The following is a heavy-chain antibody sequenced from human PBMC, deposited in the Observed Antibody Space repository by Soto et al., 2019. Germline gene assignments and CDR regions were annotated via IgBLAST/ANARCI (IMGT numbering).Heavy chain of an antibody. CDR1: GGSINSRSYY. J-gene: IGHJ6*02. CDR2: IYYSGST. V-gene: IGHV4-39*01. CDR3: ARATSPDFWSGYSGPGYYYGMDV. Sequence: SETLSLTCTASGGSINSRSYYWGWIRQSPGQELEWIGSIYYSGSTYYNPSLKSRVAMSVDTSKNQFSLKLSSVTAADTAVYYCARATSPDFWSGYSGPGYYYGMDVWGQGTTVTVSS. D-gene: IGHD3-3*01.